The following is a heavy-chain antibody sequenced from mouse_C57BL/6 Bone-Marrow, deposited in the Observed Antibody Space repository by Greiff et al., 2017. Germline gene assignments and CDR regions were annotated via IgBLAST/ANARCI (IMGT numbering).Heavy chain of an antibody. CDR2: IYPGSGST. Sequence: VQLQQPGAELVKPGASVKMSCKASGYTFTSYWITWVKQRPGQGLEWIGDIYPGSGSTNYNEKFKSKATLTVDTSSSTAYMQLSSLTSEDSAVYYWAREGVVADYYAMDYWGQGTSVTVSS. D-gene: IGHD1-1*01. CDR3: AREGVVADYYAMDY. V-gene: IGHV1-55*01. CDR1: GYTFTSYW. J-gene: IGHJ4*01.